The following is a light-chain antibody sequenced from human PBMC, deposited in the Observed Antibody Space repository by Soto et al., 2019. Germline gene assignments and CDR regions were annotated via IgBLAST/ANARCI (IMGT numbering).Light chain of an antibody. V-gene: IGLV1-40*01. CDR2: DN. CDR3: QTSDSSLSGSV. CDR1: NSNIGAGYG. Sequence: QSVLTQPPSVSGAPGQRVTISCTGSNSNIGAGYGVYWYQQLPGTAPKLLSYDNSRPSGVPVRFSGSKSGSSASLAITGLQVEDEADYYCQTSDSSLSGSVFGVGTNVTVL. J-gene: IGLJ2*01.